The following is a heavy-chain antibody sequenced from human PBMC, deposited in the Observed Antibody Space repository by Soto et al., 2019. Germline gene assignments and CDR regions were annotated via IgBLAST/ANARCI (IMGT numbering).Heavy chain of an antibody. CDR1: GGSFSGYY. D-gene: IGHD3-10*01. CDR2: INHSGST. CDR3: ARGYGRNFGC. V-gene: IGHV4-34*01. Sequence: PSETLSLTCAVYGGSFSGYYWSWIRQPPGKGLEWIGEINHSGSTNYNPSLKSRVTISVDTSKNQFSLKLSSVTAADTAVYYCARGYGRNFGCWGQGPLVTVSS. J-gene: IGHJ4*02.